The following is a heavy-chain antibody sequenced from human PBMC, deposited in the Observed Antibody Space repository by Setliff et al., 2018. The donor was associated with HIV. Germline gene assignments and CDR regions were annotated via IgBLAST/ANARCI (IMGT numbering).Heavy chain of an antibody. D-gene: IGHD3-16*01. CDR1: GGSISNYY. V-gene: IGHV4-4*07. J-gene: IGHJ4*02. CDR2: IYISGST. CDR3: ARGGGTGSFDY. Sequence: SETLSLTCTVSGGSISNYYWSWIRQPAGKGLEWFGRIYISGSTNYNPSFESRVTMSIDTSKNQFSLKLSSVTAADTAVYYCARGGGTGSFDYWGQGTLVTVSS.